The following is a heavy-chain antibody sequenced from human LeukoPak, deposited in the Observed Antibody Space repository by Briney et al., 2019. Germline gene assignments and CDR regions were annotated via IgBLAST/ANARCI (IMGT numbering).Heavy chain of an antibody. D-gene: IGHD6-19*01. V-gene: IGHV3-23*01. J-gene: IGHJ4*02. CDR3: AKLSGWTGWFFDY. CDR2: ISKGGDST. Sequence: PGGSLRLSCAASGFTFSSYAISWVRQAPGKGLEWVSAISKGGDSTYYADSVKGRFTISRDNSKNTIYLQMNSLRVEDTAVYYCAKLSGWTGWFFDYWGQGTVVTASS. CDR1: GFTFSSYA.